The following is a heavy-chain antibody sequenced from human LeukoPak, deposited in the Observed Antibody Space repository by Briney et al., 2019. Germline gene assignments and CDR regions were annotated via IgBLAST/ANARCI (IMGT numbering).Heavy chain of an antibody. D-gene: IGHD5-18*01. CDR2: ISGSGGST. V-gene: IGHV3-23*01. CDR1: GFTFSSYA. Sequence: GGSLRLSCAASGFTFSSYAMSWVRQAPGKGLEWVSAISGSGGSTYYADSVKGRFTISRDNSKNTLYLQMNSLRAEDTAVYYCAKDPRGYSYGNYFDYWGQGTLVTVSS. CDR3: AKDPRGYSYGNYFDY. J-gene: IGHJ4*02.